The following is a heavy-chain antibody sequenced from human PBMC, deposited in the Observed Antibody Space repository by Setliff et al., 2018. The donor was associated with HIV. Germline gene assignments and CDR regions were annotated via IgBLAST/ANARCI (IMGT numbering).Heavy chain of an antibody. D-gene: IGHD1-20*01. V-gene: IGHV3-21*01. CDR3: ARDRTFDLTAFRDWYFDL. J-gene: IGHJ2*01. Sequence: GGSLRLSCAASGFTFSSYSMNWVRQAPGKGLEWVSSISSSSSYIYYADSVKGRFTISRDNAKNSLYLQMNSLRAEDTAVYYCARDRTFDLTAFRDWYFDLWGRGTLVTVSS. CDR2: ISSSSSYI. CDR1: GFTFSSYS.